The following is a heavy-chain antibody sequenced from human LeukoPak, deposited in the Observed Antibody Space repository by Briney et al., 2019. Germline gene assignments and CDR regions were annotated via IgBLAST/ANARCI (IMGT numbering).Heavy chain of an antibody. CDR3: ARANIWRRDGYNCEAFDN. J-gene: IGHJ3*02. CDR2: ISSSSSTI. CDR1: GFTFSSYS. Sequence: PGGSLRLSCAASGFTFSSYSMNWVRQAPGKGLEWVSYISSSSSTIYYADSVKGRFTISRDNAKNSLYLQMNSLRAEDTAVYYCARANIWRRDGYNCEAFDNWGQGTMVTVSS. D-gene: IGHD5-24*01. V-gene: IGHV3-48*04.